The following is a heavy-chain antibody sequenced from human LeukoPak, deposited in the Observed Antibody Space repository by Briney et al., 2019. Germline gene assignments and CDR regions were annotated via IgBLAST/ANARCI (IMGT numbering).Heavy chain of an antibody. D-gene: IGHD6-19*01. V-gene: IGHV3-7*03. CDR3: AREQSSGWYYFDD. CDR1: GFTFSSYW. Sequence: GGSLRLSCAAPGFTFSSYWMSWVRQAPGKGLEWVATIKQDGSEKWYVDSVKGRFIISRDNAKSSLSLEMNSLRAEDTAVYYCAREQSSGWYYFDDWGQGTLVTVSS. J-gene: IGHJ4*02. CDR2: IKQDGSEK.